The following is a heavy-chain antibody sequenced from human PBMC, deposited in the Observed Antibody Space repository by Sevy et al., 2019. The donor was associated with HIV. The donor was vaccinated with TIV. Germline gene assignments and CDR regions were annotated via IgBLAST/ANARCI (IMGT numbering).Heavy chain of an antibody. D-gene: IGHD3-22*01. Sequence: GGSLRLSCAASQFTFSSYAMTWVRQAPGKGLEWVSSISGNGGSTYYADSVKGRFTISRDNSKNTLYLQMNSLRAEDTAVYYCANLVRYYDSSGNHWGQGILVTVSS. CDR2: ISGNGGST. CDR3: ANLVRYYDSSGNH. V-gene: IGHV3-23*01. CDR1: QFTFSSYA. J-gene: IGHJ5*02.